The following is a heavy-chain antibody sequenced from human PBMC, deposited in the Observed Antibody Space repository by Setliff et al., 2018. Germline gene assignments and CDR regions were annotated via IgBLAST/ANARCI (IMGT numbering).Heavy chain of an antibody. V-gene: IGHV3-23*01. CDR3: ARAFGGNSAAFDI. CDR1: GFTFSSYA. CDR2: ISASGGST. J-gene: IGHJ3*02. Sequence: GGSLRLSCAASGFTFSSYAMSWVRQAPGKGLEWVSAISASGGSTYYADFAKGRFTVSRDNSKNTLYLQINSLRAEDTAVYYCARAFGGNSAAFDIWGQGTMVTVSS. D-gene: IGHD2-21*02.